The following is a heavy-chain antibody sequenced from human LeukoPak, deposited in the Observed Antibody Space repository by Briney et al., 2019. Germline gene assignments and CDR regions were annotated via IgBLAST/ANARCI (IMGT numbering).Heavy chain of an antibody. CDR3: ARGNLFYFDY. V-gene: IGHV3-64*01. Sequence: PGGSLRLSCAASGFTFSSYAMHWVRQAPGKGLEYVSAISSDGVTTYYANSVKGRFTISRDNSKNTLYLQVGSLRVEDMAVYYCARGNLFYFDYWGQGTLVTVSS. CDR1: GFTFSSYA. J-gene: IGHJ4*02. CDR2: ISSDGVTT.